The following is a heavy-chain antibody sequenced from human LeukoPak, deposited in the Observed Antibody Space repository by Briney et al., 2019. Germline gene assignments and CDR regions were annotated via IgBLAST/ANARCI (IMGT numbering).Heavy chain of an antibody. J-gene: IGHJ4*02. Sequence: GGSLRLSCAASGFTFSSYAMSWVRQAPGKGLEWVSVITGSGGSTYYAGSVKGRFTISRDNSKNTLYLQMSSLRADDTAVCYCAKGGRIEAAGNIDYWGQGTLVTVSS. D-gene: IGHD6-13*01. CDR1: GFTFSSYA. CDR3: AKGGRIEAAGNIDY. CDR2: ITGSGGST. V-gene: IGHV3-23*01.